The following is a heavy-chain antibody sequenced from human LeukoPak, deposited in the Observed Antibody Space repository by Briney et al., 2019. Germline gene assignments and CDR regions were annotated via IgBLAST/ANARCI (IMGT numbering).Heavy chain of an antibody. V-gene: IGHV4-59*01. D-gene: IGHD2-21*01. CDR1: GGSISGYY. Sequence: PSETLSLTCFVSGGSISGYYWSWLRQTPGKGLEWIGYIYSSGSTIYNPSLKSRVTMSVDTSMNQFSLRLSSVTAADTAIYYCARTYGGGVTDAFDIWGQGTIVTVSS. J-gene: IGHJ3*02. CDR3: ARTYGGGVTDAFDI. CDR2: IYSSGST.